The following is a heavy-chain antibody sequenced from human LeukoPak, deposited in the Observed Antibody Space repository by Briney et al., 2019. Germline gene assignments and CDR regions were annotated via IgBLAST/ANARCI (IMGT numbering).Heavy chain of an antibody. CDR1: GGSISSYY. Sequence: SSETLSLTCTVSGGSISSYYWSCIRQPPGKGLEWIGYIYYSGSTNYNPSLKSRVTISVDTSKNQFSLKLSSVTAADTAVYYCARYCSSTSCYTFDYWGQGTLVTVSS. CDR2: IYYSGST. CDR3: ARYCSSTSCYTFDY. V-gene: IGHV4-59*08. J-gene: IGHJ4*02. D-gene: IGHD2-2*02.